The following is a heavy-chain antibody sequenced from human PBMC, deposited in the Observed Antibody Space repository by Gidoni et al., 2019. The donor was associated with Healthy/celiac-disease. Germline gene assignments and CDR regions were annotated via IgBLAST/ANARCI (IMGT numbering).Heavy chain of an antibody. J-gene: IGHJ3*02. D-gene: IGHD6-13*01. CDR2: KSDDGSNK. V-gene: IGHV3-30*18. CDR1: GFTFSSYG. Sequence: QVQLVESGGGVVLPGWSLRLSCAASGFTFSSYGMHWVRQAPGKGLEWVAVKSDDGSNKYYADSVKGRFTSSRDNSKNTLYLQMNSLRAEDTAVYYCAKDLGAAGAFDIWGQGTMVTVSS. CDR3: AKDLGAAGAFDI.